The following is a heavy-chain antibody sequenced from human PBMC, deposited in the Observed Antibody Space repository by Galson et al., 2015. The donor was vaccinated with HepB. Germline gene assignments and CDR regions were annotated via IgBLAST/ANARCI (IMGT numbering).Heavy chain of an antibody. Sequence: SVKVSCKVSGYTLTEIAMCWLRRVPGKGLEFMGGSDPESGERMYGQTFQGRVTLTEDTTTDTAYMELSSLRSEDTAVYYCATADLWSGYFDYWGEGTLVTVTA. CDR1: GYTLTEIA. CDR3: ATADLWSGYFDY. D-gene: IGHD3-3*01. J-gene: IGHJ4*02. CDR2: SDPESGER. V-gene: IGHV1-24*01.